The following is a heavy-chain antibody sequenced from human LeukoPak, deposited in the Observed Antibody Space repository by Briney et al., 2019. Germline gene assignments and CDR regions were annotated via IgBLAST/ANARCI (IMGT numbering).Heavy chain of an antibody. CDR2: ISGSGCST. CDR3: AKDHGVLRGAFDI. Sequence: GGSLRLSCAASGFTFSSYAMSWVRQAPGKGLEWVSAISGSGCSTYYADSVKGRFTISRDNSKNTLYLQMNSLRAEDTAVYYCAKDHGVLRGAFDIWGQATMLSVSS. CDR1: GFTFSSYA. J-gene: IGHJ3*02. D-gene: IGHD2-8*01. V-gene: IGHV3-23*01.